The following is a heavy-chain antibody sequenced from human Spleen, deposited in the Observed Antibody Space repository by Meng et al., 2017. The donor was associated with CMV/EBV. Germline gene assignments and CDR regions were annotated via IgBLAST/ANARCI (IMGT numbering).Heavy chain of an antibody. CDR2: MNPNSGNT. CDR3: AGGYSSSYYYYGMDV. Sequence: ASVKVSCKASGYTFTSYDINWVRQATGQGLEWMGWMNPNSGNTGYAQKFQGRVTMTRNTSISTAYMELSSLRSEDTAVYYCAGGYSSSYYYYGMDVWGQGTTVTVSS. CDR1: GYTFTSYD. J-gene: IGHJ6*02. D-gene: IGHD6-6*01. V-gene: IGHV1-8*01.